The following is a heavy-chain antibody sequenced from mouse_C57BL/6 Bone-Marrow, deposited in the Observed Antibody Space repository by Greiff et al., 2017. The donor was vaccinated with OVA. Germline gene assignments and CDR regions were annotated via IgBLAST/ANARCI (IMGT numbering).Heavy chain of an antibody. CDR1: GYTFTDYY. CDR2: IKPYNGGT. Sequence: VQLQQSGPVLVKPGASVKMSCKASGYTFTDYYMNWVKQSHGKSLEWIGVIKPYNGGTSYNQKFKGKATLTVDKSSSTAYMELNSLTSEDSAVYYCARSGILYYFDYWGQGTTLTVSS. CDR3: ARSGILYYFDY. V-gene: IGHV1-19*01. J-gene: IGHJ2*01.